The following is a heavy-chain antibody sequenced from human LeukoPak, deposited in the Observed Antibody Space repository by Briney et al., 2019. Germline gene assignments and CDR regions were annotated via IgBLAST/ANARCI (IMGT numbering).Heavy chain of an antibody. V-gene: IGHV3-23*01. J-gene: IGHJ2*01. D-gene: IGHD3-16*01. Sequence: GGSLRFSRAAYGFAFSSYAMSWVRQAPGKGLEWVSCVSGSGGNTYSAVSVKGRFTISTDSSKTTLYLQMNSLRAEDTAVYYCAKAGEIVRGKADWFFDLWGRGTLVTVSS. CDR1: GFAFSSYA. CDR3: AKAGEIVRGKADWFFDL. CDR2: VSGSGGNT.